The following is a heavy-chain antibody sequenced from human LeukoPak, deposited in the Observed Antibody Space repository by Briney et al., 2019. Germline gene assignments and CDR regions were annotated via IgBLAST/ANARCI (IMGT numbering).Heavy chain of an antibody. CDR3: ARETFLGAIIAVVPGWFDP. D-gene: IGHD6-19*01. V-gene: IGHV4-38-2*02. J-gene: IGHJ5*02. CDR2: IYHSGST. Sequence: SETLSLTCTVSGYSISSGYYWGWIRQPPGKGLEWIGSIYHSGSTNYNPSLKSRVTISVDKSKNQFSLKLSSVTAADTAVYYCARETFLGAIIAVVPGWFDPWGQGTLVTVSS. CDR1: GYSISSGYY.